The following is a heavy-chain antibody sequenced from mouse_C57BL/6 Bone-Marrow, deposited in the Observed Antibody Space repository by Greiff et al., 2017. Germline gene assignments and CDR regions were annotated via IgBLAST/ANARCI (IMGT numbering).Heavy chain of an antibody. D-gene: IGHD2-1*01. CDR1: GYTFTSYW. CDR3: ASTPLYYGNSFWYFDV. J-gene: IGHJ1*03. Sequence: VQLQQPGAELVKPGASVKMSCKASGYTFTSYWITWVKQRPGQGLEWIGDIYPGSGSTNYNEKFKSKATLTVDTSSSTAYMQLSSLTSEDSAVYNCASTPLYYGNSFWYFDVWGTGTTVTVSS. V-gene: IGHV1-55*01. CDR2: IYPGSGST.